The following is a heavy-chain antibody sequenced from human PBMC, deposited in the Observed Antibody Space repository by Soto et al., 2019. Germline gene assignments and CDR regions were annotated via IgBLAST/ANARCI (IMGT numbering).Heavy chain of an antibody. CDR1: GGSISTRRSY. V-gene: IGHV4-39*07. CDR3: ARDDREGPHPGLSYYGMDV. J-gene: IGHJ6*02. Sequence: PSETLSVTCNVGGGSISTRRSYRSWIRQPPGKGLEWIAKIIHSGSTNYNPSLKSRVTVSVDTSKNQFSLKLSSVTAADTAVYYCARDDREGPHPGLSYYGMDVWGQGTTVTVSS. CDR2: IIHSGST. D-gene: IGHD3-16*02.